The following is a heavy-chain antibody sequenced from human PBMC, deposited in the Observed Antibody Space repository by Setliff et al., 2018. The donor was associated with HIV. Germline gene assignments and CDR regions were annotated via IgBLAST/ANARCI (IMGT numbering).Heavy chain of an antibody. CDR1: GGSISSYY. CDR3: ARDGRHDRNRWYVTHQYFKY. J-gene: IGHJ1*01. Sequence: SETLSLTCTVSGGSISSYYWSWIRQPPGKGLEWIGYIYYSGSTNYNPSLKSRVTISVDTSKKQFSLRLSSVTAADTAVYYCARDGRHDRNRWYVTHQYFKYWGQGTLVTVSS. V-gene: IGHV4-59*12. CDR2: IYYSGST. D-gene: IGHD2-15*01.